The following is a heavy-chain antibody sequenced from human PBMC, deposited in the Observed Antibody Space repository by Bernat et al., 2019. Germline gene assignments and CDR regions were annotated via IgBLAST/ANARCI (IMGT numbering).Heavy chain of an antibody. CDR3: ARVSRIFGVVINWNDAFDI. D-gene: IGHD3-3*01. Sequence: QVQLVQSGAEVKKPGASVKVSCKASGYTFTSYGISWVRQAPGQGLEWMGWISAYNGNTNYAQKLQGRVTMTTDTSTSTAYMELRSLRSDDTAVYYCARVSRIFGVVINWNDAFDIWGQGTMVTVSS. CDR1: GYTFTSYG. CDR2: ISAYNGNT. J-gene: IGHJ3*02. V-gene: IGHV1-18*01.